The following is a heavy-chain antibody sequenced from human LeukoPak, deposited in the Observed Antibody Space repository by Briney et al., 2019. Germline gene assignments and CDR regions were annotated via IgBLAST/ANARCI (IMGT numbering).Heavy chain of an antibody. CDR1: GFTFSSYA. D-gene: IGHD2-15*01. CDR3: ARDYRGSLYYYYGMDV. V-gene: IGHV3-30-3*01. J-gene: IGHJ6*02. CDR2: ISYDGSNK. Sequence: PGRSLRLSCAASGFTFSSYAIHWVRQAPGKGLEWVAVISYDGSNKHYADSVKGRFTISRDNSKNTLYLQMNSLRAEDTAVYYCARDYRGSLYYYYGMDVWGQGTTVTVSS.